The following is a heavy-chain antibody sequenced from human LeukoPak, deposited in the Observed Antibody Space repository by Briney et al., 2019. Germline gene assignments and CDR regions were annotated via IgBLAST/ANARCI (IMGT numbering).Heavy chain of an antibody. V-gene: IGHV4-39*01. CDR3: ARHLRYFDWLPLNGGYYMDV. CDR1: GGSISSSSYY. CDR2: IYYSGST. Sequence: SETLSLTCTVSGGSISSSSYYWGWIRQPPGKGLEWIGSIYYSGSTYYNPSLKSRVTISVDTSKNQFSLKLCSVTAADTAVYYCARHLRYFDWLPLNGGYYMDVWGKGTTVTISS. J-gene: IGHJ6*03. D-gene: IGHD3-9*01.